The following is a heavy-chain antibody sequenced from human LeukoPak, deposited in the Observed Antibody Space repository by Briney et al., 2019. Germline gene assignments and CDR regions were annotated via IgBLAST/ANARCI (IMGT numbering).Heavy chain of an antibody. Sequence: SLTCTVSGGSISNYYWSWIRQPXGKGLEWIGRISASGNTNYNPSLKSRVTMSVDTSMNLFALKLSSVTAADTAVYYCARQGVXTAIDYWGQGTLVTVXS. V-gene: IGHV4-4*07. CDR1: GGSISNYY. CDR2: ISASGNT. J-gene: IGHJ4*02. CDR3: ARQGVXTAIDY. D-gene: IGHD2-21*02.